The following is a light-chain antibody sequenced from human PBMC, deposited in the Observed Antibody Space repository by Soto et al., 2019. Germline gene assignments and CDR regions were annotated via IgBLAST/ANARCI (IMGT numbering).Light chain of an antibody. V-gene: IGLV2-14*01. Sequence: QSALTQPASVSVSPGQSITISCTGTSSDVGGYNYVSWYQQHPGKAPKLMIYEVSNRPSGVSNRFSGSKSGNTASLPISGLQAEDEADYYCSSYTSSSPLVFGTGTKLTVL. CDR1: SSDVGGYNY. CDR3: SSYTSSSPLV. J-gene: IGLJ1*01. CDR2: EVS.